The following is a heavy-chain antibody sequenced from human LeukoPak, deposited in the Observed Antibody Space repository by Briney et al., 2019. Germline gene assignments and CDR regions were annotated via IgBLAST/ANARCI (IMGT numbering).Heavy chain of an antibody. V-gene: IGHV1-2*02. CDR2: INPNSGGT. CDR1: GYTFTGSY. Sequence: GASVKVSCKASGYTFTGSYMHWVRQAPGQGLEWMGWINPNSGGTNYAQKFQGRVTMTRDTSISTAYMELSRLRSDDTAVYYCARGSGRRYYYYYGMDVWGQGTTVTVSS. CDR3: ARGSGRRYYYYYGMDV. J-gene: IGHJ6*02. D-gene: IGHD3-10*01.